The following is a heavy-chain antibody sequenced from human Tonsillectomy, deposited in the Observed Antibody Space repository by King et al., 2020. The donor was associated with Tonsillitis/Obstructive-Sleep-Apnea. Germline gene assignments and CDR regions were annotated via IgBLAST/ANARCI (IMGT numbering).Heavy chain of an antibody. CDR2: ISYDGSDK. D-gene: IGHD1-26*01. Sequence: QLVQSGGGVVQPGRSLRLSCAASGFTFSNYGMHWVRQAPGKGLEWVAVISYDGSDKYYADSVKGRFTISRDNSKNTLYVEMNSLRAEDTAVYYCETASGGYFLREAFDIWGQGTMVTVSS. CDR3: ETASGGYFLREAFDI. CDR1: GFTFSNYG. J-gene: IGHJ3*02. V-gene: IGHV3-30*03.